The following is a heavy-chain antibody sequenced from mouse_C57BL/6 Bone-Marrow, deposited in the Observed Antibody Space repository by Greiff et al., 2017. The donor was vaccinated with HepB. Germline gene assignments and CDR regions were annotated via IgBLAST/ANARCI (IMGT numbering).Heavy chain of an antibody. D-gene: IGHD1-1*01. CDR1: GYTFTDYE. CDR2: IDPETGGT. Sequence: QVQLQQSGAELVRPGASVTLSCKASGYTFTDYEMHWVKQTPVHGLEWIGAIDPETGGTAYNQKFKGKAILTADKSSSTAYMELRSLTSEDSAVYYLTTVGATYWYFDVWGTGTTVTVSS. J-gene: IGHJ1*03. CDR3: TTVGATYWYFDV. V-gene: IGHV1-15*01.